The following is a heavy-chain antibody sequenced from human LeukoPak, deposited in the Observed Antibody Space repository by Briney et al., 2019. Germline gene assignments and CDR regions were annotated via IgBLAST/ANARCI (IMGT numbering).Heavy chain of an antibody. V-gene: IGHV4-34*01. CDR2: INHSGST. CDR3: ASSILAYCSGGSCYPHY. CDR1: GGSFSGYY. J-gene: IGHJ4*02. Sequence: PSETLSLTCAVYGGSFSGYYWSWIRQPPGKGLEWIGEINHSGSTNYNPSLKSRVTISVDTSKNQFSLKLSSVTAADTAVYYCASSILAYCSGGSCYPHYWGQGTLVTVSS. D-gene: IGHD2-15*01.